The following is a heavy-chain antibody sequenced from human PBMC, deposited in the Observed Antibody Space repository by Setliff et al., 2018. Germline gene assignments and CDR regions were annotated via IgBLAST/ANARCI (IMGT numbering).Heavy chain of an antibody. D-gene: IGHD2-21*01. V-gene: IGHV4-59*12. CDR3: ARVPLMIAIRHAFDI. Sequence: SETLSLTCSVSGVSTRSYWWSWIRQPPGKELEWIGYIYYSGSTNYNPSLKSRVTISIDTSKNQFSLKLSSVTAADTAVYYCARVPLMIAIRHAFDIWGQGTMVTVSS. CDR1: GVSTRSYW. J-gene: IGHJ3*02. CDR2: IYYSGST.